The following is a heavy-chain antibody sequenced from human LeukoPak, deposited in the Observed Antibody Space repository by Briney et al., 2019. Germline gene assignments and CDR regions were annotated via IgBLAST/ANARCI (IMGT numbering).Heavy chain of an antibody. D-gene: IGHD6-13*01. CDR1: GFTFSTYA. CDR3: ARGVIAAGGNDLDY. CDR2: ISGRGGST. V-gene: IGHV3-23*01. Sequence: GGSLRLSCAASGFTFSTYAMSWVRQAPGKGLEWVSGISGRGGSTYYADSVKGRFTISRDDSKNTLYLQMNSLRAEDTAVYYCARGVIAAGGNDLDYWGQGTLVTVSS. J-gene: IGHJ4*02.